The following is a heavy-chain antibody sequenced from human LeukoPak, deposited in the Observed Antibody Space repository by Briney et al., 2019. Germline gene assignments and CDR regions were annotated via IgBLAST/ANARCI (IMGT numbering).Heavy chain of an antibody. CDR2: ISWNSGSI. D-gene: IGHD5-18*01. CDR1: GFTFDDYA. Sequence: GRSLRLSCAASGFTFDDYAMHWVRQAPGKGLEWVSGISWNSGSIGYADSVKGRFTISRDNAKNSLYLQMNSLRAEDTALYYCAKDKSSYGLNGMDVWGQGTTVTVSS. J-gene: IGHJ6*02. CDR3: AKDKSSYGLNGMDV. V-gene: IGHV3-9*01.